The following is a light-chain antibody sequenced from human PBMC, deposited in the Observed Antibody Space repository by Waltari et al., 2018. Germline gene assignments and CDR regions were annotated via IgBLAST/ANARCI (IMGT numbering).Light chain of an antibody. CDR1: EDIKIH. J-gene: IGKJ5*01. CDR2: EAF. CDR3: QQSWHNPPT. V-gene: IGKV1-39*01. Sequence: DVQMTQSPSSLSASLGDRVTSTCRPSEDIKIHCGCDQQTPGKAPKLLIYEAFILQPGVPSRFSGSASGTNFTLTIDSLQPEDFATYYCQQSWHNPPTFGQGTRLDI.